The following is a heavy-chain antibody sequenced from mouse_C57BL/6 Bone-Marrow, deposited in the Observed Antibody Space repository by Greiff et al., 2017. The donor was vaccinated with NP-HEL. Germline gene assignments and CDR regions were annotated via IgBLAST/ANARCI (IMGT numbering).Heavy chain of an antibody. CDR1: GYTFTSYW. Sequence: VQLQESGAELVRPGSSVKLSCKASGYTFTSYWMHWVKQRPIQGLEWIGNIDPSDSETHYNQKFKDKATLTVDKSSSTAYMQLSSLTSEDSAVYYCAGDYGSSPFAYWGQGTLVTVSA. V-gene: IGHV1-52*01. D-gene: IGHD1-1*01. CDR2: IDPSDSET. CDR3: AGDYGSSPFAY. J-gene: IGHJ3*01.